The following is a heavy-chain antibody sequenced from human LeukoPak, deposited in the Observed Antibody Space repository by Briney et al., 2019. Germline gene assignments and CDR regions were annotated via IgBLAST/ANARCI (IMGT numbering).Heavy chain of an antibody. CDR2: LSGSGGST. Sequence: GGSLRLSCAASGFTFSSYAMTWIRQAPGKGLEWVSGLSGSGGSTYYADSVKGRFTISRDNSKNTLYLQMNSLRAEDTAVYYCAKGSHYDFWSGSHAFDIWGQGTMVTVSS. V-gene: IGHV3-23*01. CDR3: AKGSHYDFWSGSHAFDI. CDR1: GFTFSSYA. J-gene: IGHJ3*02. D-gene: IGHD3-3*01.